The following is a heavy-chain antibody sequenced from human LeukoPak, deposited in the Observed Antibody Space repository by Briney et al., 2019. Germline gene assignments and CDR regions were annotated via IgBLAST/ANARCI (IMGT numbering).Heavy chain of an antibody. CDR3: ARSFVGTRKRNDY. J-gene: IGHJ4*02. Sequence: GASVKVSCKASGYTFTGYDIIWVRQASGQGLEWMGWMNPNSGHTGYPHKFQGRVTMTRSTSISTAYMELTGLTSEDSAVYYCARSFVGTRKRNDYWGQGTLVTVSS. CDR2: MNPNSGHT. D-gene: IGHD4-23*01. V-gene: IGHV1-8*01. CDR1: GYTFTGYD.